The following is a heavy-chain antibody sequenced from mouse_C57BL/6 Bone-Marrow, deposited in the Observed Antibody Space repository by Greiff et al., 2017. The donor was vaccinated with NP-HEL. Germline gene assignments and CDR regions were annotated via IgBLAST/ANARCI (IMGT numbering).Heavy chain of an antibody. D-gene: IGHD1-2*01. CDR3: ARGSLRRGYFDV. J-gene: IGHJ1*03. CDR1: GYTFTDYN. CDR2: INPNNGGT. V-gene: IGHV1-18*01. Sequence: EVKLQESGPELVKPGASVKIPCKASGYTFTDYNMDWVKQSHGKSLEWIGDINPNNGGTIYNQKFKGKATLTVDKSSSTAYRELRSLTSEDTAVYYCARGSLRRGYFDVWGTGTTVTVSS.